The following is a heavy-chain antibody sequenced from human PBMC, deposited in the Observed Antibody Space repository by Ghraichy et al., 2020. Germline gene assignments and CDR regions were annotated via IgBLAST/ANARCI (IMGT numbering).Heavy chain of an antibody. Sequence: GGSLRLSCAASGFTFSSYAMSWVRQAPGKGLEWVSGISGSGGSTYYADSVKGRFTISRDNSKNTLYLQMNSLRAEDTAVYYCAKDLVWHAFSSSSDAFDIWGQGTMVTVSS. J-gene: IGHJ3*02. CDR1: GFTFSSYA. CDR3: AKDLVWHAFSSSSDAFDI. D-gene: IGHD6-6*01. CDR2: ISGSGGST. V-gene: IGHV3-23*01.